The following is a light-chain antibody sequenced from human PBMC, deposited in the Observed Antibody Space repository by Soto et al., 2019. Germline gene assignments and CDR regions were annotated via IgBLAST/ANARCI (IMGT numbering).Light chain of an antibody. CDR1: QGIGNY. CDR3: QKYNTVPLT. V-gene: IGKV1-27*01. Sequence: DIQMTQSPSSLSASVGDRVTITCRASQGIGNYLAWFQQKPGKIPKLLIYGASALQSGVPSRFRGTGFGTEFTLTISSLHPEDFATYYCQKYNTVPLTFGGGTKVEIK. J-gene: IGKJ4*01. CDR2: GAS.